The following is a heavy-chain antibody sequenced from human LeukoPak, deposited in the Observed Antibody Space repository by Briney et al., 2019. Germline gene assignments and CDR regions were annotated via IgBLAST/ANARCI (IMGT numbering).Heavy chain of an antibody. J-gene: IGHJ4*02. CDR3: AKDSGWKWEDPGKGVDY. Sequence: GTSPRLSCAASGFTFSSYGMHWVRQAPGKGLEWVAVVSYDGTNKFYADSVKGRFTISRDNSKNTLYLQMNSLRLEDTAVYYCAKDSGWKWEDPGKGVDYWGQGTLVTVSS. CDR1: GFTFSSYG. D-gene: IGHD1-26*01. V-gene: IGHV3-30*18. CDR2: VSYDGTNK.